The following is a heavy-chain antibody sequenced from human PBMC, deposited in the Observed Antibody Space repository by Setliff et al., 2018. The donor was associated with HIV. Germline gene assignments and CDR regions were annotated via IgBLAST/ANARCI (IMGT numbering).Heavy chain of an antibody. CDR2: IYHSGST. D-gene: IGHD3-22*01. CDR1: GGSISSNNW. V-gene: IGHV4-4*02. J-gene: IGHJ3*02. CDR3: ARGWGWNDDESSGRPQYAFDI. Sequence: SETLSLTCAVSGGSISSNNWWGWVRQPPGKGLEWIGKIYHSGSTNYNPSPKSRVSISVDKSKNQFSLKLSSVTAADTAVYYCARGWGWNDDESSGRPQYAFDIWGQGTMVTVSS.